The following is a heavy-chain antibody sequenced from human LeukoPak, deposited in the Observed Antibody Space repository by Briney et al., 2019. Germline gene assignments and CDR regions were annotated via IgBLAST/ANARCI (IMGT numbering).Heavy chain of an antibody. CDR2: MNPNSGAT. CDR1: GYTFTGYS. D-gene: IGHD2-2*01. Sequence: ASVKVSCKASGYTFTGYSIHWVRQAPGQGLEWMGRMNPNSGATNYAEKFQGRATMTRDTSISTAYMELSSLRSDDTAVYYCARDPASSTSDLRVWFDPWGQGTLVTVSS. V-gene: IGHV1-2*02. CDR3: ARDPASSTSDLRVWFDP. J-gene: IGHJ5*02.